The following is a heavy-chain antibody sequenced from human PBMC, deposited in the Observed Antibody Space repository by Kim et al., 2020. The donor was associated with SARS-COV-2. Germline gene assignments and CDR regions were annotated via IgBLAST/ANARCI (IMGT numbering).Heavy chain of an antibody. Sequence: GGSLRLSCAASGFTFSSYGMHWVRQAPGKGLEWVAVISYDGSNKYYADSVKGRFTISRDNSKNTLYLQMNSLRAEDTAVYYCARVGGIAVAGTTDYWGQGTLVTVSS. D-gene: IGHD6-19*01. CDR2: ISYDGSNK. CDR1: GFTFSSYG. V-gene: IGHV3-30*03. CDR3: ARVGGIAVAGTTDY. J-gene: IGHJ4*02.